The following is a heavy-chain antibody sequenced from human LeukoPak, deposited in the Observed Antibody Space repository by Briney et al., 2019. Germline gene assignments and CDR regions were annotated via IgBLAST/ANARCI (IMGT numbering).Heavy chain of an antibody. V-gene: IGHV3-21*01. CDR1: GFTFSSYS. D-gene: IGHD5-24*01. Sequence: PGGSLRLSCAASGFTFSSYSMNWVRQAPGKGLECVSSISSSSSYIYYADSVKGRFTISRDNAKNSLYLQMNSLRAEDTAVYYCARGRAHDVRDFDYWGQGTLVTVSS. J-gene: IGHJ4*02. CDR2: ISSSSSYI. CDR3: ARGRAHDVRDFDY.